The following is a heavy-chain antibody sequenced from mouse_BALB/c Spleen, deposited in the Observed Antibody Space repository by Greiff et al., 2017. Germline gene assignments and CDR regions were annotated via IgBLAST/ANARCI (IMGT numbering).Heavy chain of an antibody. Sequence: EVKLVESGGGLVQPGGSLKLSCAASGFTFSSYGMSWVRQTPDKRLELVATINSNGGSTYYPDSVKGRFTISRDNAKNTLYLQMSSLKSEDTAMYYCARGYYGSSYPAWFAYWGQGTLVTVSA. V-gene: IGHV5-6-3*01. J-gene: IGHJ3*01. D-gene: IGHD1-1*01. CDR2: INSNGGST. CDR3: ARGYYGSSYPAWFAY. CDR1: GFTFSSYG.